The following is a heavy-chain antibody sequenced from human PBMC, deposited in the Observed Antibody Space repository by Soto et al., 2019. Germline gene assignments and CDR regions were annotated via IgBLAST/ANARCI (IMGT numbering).Heavy chain of an antibody. V-gene: IGHV3-7*03. J-gene: IGHJ4*01. Sequence: GGSLRLSCAASGFTFSDSWMSWVRQFPGTGLEWVANINQHETEKHYVDSVKGRFTISRDNAKNSLFLQMNSLRAEDTAIYYCAIGDSFDFWGQGTPGTVS. CDR1: GFTFSDSW. CDR2: INQHETEK. CDR3: AIGDSFDF.